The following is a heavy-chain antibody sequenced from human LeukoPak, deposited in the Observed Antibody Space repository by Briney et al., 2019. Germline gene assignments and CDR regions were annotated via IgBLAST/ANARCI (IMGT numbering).Heavy chain of an antibody. Sequence: SETLSLTCAVYGGSFSGYYWSWIRQPPGKGLEWIGEINHSGSTNYNPSLKGRVTISVDTSKNQFSLKLSSVTAADTAVYYCARWSEVSPYGYYYYYGMDVWGQGTTVTVSS. CDR2: INHSGST. J-gene: IGHJ6*02. CDR1: GGSFSGYY. CDR3: ARWSEVSPYGYYYYYGMDV. D-gene: IGHD4-17*01. V-gene: IGHV4-34*01.